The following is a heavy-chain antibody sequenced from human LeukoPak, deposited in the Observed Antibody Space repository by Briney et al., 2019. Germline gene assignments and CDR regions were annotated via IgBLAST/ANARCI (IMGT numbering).Heavy chain of an antibody. V-gene: IGHV1-69*13. Sequence: ASVKVSCKASGGTFSSYAISWVRQAPGQGLEWVGGIIPIFGAANYAQRFQGRVTITADESTSTAYMELRSLRSDDTAVYYCAKDRLGLQDAFDIWGQGTMVTVSS. CDR1: GGTFSSYA. J-gene: IGHJ3*02. CDR3: AKDRLGLQDAFDI. CDR2: IIPIFGAA. D-gene: IGHD3-16*01.